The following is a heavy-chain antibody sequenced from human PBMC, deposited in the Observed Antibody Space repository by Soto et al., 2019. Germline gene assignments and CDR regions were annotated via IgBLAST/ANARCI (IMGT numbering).Heavy chain of an antibody. Sequence: GGSLRLSCSASGFIFSESTIYWVRQVPGKGLEAISAVSTSGRSTYYTDSVKDRFTISRDNSKNTLFLQMGSLRPEDTAIYYCVKQAHGLDGVAFDYWGQGTQVTVSS. CDR3: VKQAHGLDGVAFDY. J-gene: IGHJ4*02. CDR2: VSTSGRST. D-gene: IGHD2-15*01. V-gene: IGHV3-64D*06. CDR1: GFIFSEST.